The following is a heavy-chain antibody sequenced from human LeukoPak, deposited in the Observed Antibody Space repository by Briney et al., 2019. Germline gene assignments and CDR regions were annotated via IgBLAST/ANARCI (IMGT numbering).Heavy chain of an antibody. Sequence: ASVKVSCKASGYTFTGYYMHWVRQAPGQGLEWMGWINPNSGGTNYAQKFQGRVTMTRDTSISTAYMELSRLRSDDTAVYYCARDLDCSGGSCYGRWGQGTLVTVSS. V-gene: IGHV1-2*02. D-gene: IGHD2-15*01. CDR3: ARDLDCSGGSCYGR. CDR2: INPNSGGT. CDR1: GYTFTGYY. J-gene: IGHJ4*02.